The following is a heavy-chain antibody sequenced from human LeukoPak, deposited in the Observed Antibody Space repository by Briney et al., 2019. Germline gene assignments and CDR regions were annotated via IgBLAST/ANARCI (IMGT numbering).Heavy chain of an antibody. CDR3: ARLAKTGTTNWFDP. V-gene: IGHV4-59*01. CDR2: IYCSGST. J-gene: IGHJ5*02. Sequence: SETLSLTCTVSGGSISSYYWSWIRQPPGKGLEWIGYIYCSGSTNYNPSLKSRVTISVDTSKNQFSLKLTSVTAADTAVYYCARLAKTGTTNWFDPWGQGTLVTVSS. D-gene: IGHD1-1*01. CDR1: GGSISSYY.